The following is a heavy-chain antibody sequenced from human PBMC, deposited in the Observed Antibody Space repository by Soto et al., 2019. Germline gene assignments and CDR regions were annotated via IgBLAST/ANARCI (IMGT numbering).Heavy chain of an antibody. J-gene: IGHJ5*02. Sequence: GGSLRLSCAASGFAFSTYAMSWVRQAPGKGLEWVSTISETGGSTYYTDSVKGRFTISRDTSKNMLYLQMNSLRAEDTALYYCAKDARPSSWGQGTLVTVSS. CDR1: GFAFSTYA. CDR2: ISETGGST. V-gene: IGHV3-23*01. CDR3: AKDARPSS.